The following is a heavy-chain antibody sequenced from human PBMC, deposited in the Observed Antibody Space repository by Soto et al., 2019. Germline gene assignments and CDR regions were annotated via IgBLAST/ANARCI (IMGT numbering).Heavy chain of an antibody. J-gene: IGHJ4*02. Sequence: QAHLVQSGPEVKKPGASVKVSCKGSGYIFTSYGIAWVRQAPGQGLEWMGWISAHNGNTEYAQKFQGRVTVTRDTSTGTAYLELRSLRSDDTALYYCARVRYGDYWGQGALVTVSS. D-gene: IGHD4-17*01. CDR2: ISAHNGNT. CDR3: ARVRYGDY. CDR1: GYIFTSYG. V-gene: IGHV1-18*01.